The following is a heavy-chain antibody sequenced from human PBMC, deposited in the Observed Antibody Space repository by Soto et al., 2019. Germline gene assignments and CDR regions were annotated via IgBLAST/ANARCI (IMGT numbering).Heavy chain of an antibody. V-gene: IGHV3-74*01. Sequence: GGSLRLSCEASGLTFNSSWMHWVRQAPGKGLVWVSRISIGGSETYYADSVKGRFTISRDNARNTLYLQMDSLRAEDTAVYFCVRGYTGYGNFDYWGQGTLVTVSS. D-gene: IGHD5-12*01. CDR2: ISIGGSET. CDR3: VRGYTGYGNFDY. J-gene: IGHJ4*02. CDR1: GLTFNSSW.